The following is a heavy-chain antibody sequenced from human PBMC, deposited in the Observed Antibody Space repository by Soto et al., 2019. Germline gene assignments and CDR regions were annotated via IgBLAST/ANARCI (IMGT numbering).Heavy chain of an antibody. CDR3: ARGRLTMVRGVIMAPFDY. CDR1: GGSFSCYY. V-gene: IGHV4-34*01. CDR2: INHSGST. Sequence: PSETLSLTCAVYGGSFSCYYWSWIRQPPGKGLEWIGEINHSGSTNYNPSLKSRVTISVDTSKNQFSLKLSSVTAADTAVYYCARGRLTMVRGVIMAPFDYWGQGTLVTVSS. D-gene: IGHD3-10*01. J-gene: IGHJ4*02.